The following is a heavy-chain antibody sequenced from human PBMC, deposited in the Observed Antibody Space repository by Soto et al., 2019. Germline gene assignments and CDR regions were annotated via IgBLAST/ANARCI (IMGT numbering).Heavy chain of an antibody. Sequence: ASVKVSCKASGYTFTSYGISWVRQAPGQGLEWMGWISAYNGNTNYAQKHQGRVTMITDTSTSTAYMELRSLRSDDTAVYYCARAYDILTIRHYYYGMDVWGQGTTVTVSS. CDR1: GYTFTSYG. CDR3: ARAYDILTIRHYYYGMDV. J-gene: IGHJ6*02. CDR2: ISAYNGNT. V-gene: IGHV1-18*04. D-gene: IGHD3-9*01.